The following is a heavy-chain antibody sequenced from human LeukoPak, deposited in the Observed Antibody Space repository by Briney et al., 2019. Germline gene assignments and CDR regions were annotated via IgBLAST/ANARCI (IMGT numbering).Heavy chain of an antibody. CDR1: GFTFKGYW. Sequence: GGTLRLSCAASGFTFKGYWMSWVRQAPGKGLEWVANIQQDGSEKKYVDSVKGRFTISRDNAKNTLYLQMDSLRAEDTAVYYCVRLRYTYGKNFDCWGQGTLVTVSS. CDR2: IQQDGSEK. J-gene: IGHJ4*02. D-gene: IGHD5-18*01. CDR3: VRLRYTYGKNFDC. V-gene: IGHV3-7*01.